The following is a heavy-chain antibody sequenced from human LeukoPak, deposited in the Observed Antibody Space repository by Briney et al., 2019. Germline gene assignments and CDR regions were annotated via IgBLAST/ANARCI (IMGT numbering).Heavy chain of an antibody. CDR2: IYYSGST. D-gene: IGHD2-21*02. CDR3: ARTHIVVVTAIPRNDAFDI. Sequence: SETLSLTCTVSGDSISSGGYYWSWIRQPPGKGLEWIGYIYYSGSTNYNPSLKSRVTISVDTSKNQFSLKLSSVTAADTAVYYCARTHIVVVTAIPRNDAFDIWGQGTMVTVSS. V-gene: IGHV4-61*08. CDR1: GDSISSGGYY. J-gene: IGHJ3*02.